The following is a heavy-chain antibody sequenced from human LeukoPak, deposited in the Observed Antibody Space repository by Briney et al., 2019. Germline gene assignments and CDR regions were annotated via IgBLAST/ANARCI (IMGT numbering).Heavy chain of an antibody. CDR3: ARGLLGYSYGWPLTYYFDY. D-gene: IGHD5-18*01. J-gene: IGHJ4*02. CDR2: INHSGST. V-gene: IGHV4-34*01. CDR1: AGSFSGYY. Sequence: SETLSLTCAVYAGSFSGYYWSWIRQPPGKGLEWNGEINHSGSTNYNPSLKSRVTISVDTSKNQFSLKLSSVTAADTAVYYCARGLLGYSYGWPLTYYFDYWGQGTLVTVSS.